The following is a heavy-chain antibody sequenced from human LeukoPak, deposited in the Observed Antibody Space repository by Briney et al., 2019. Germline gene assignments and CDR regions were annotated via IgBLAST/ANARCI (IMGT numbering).Heavy chain of an antibody. J-gene: IGHJ4*02. D-gene: IGHD5-12*01. CDR1: GFTFSYYT. V-gene: IGHV3-30-3*01. CDR2: ISFDGSNK. Sequence: TGGSLRLSCAASGFTFSYYTMHWVRQAPGKGLEGVAVISFDGSNKYYADSVKARFPIYRDNSKDTLYLQMNSLRAEDTAVYFGAKGFGADGGYDYILHFWGQGALVTVSS. CDR3: AKGFGADGGYDYILHF.